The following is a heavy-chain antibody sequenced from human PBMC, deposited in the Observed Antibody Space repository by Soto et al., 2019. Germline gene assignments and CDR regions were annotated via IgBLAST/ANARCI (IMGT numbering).Heavy chain of an antibody. CDR2: IIPIFGTA. J-gene: IGHJ6*02. V-gene: IGHV1-69*13. D-gene: IGHD2-15*01. Sequence: GASVKVSCKASGGTFSSYAISWVRQAPGQGLEWMGAIIPIFGTANYAQKFQGRVTITADESTSTAYMELSSLRSEDTAVYYCGLVAATRWVRYYYGMDVWGQGTTVTVSS. CDR1: GGTFSSYA. CDR3: GLVAATRWVRYYYGMDV.